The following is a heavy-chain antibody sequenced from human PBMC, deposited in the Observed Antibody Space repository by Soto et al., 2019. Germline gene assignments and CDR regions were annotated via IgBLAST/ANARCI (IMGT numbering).Heavy chain of an antibody. CDR2: IRNDGSNI. Sequence: QVQLVESGGGVVQPGRSLRLSCAASGSIFRDYGMHWVRQAPGKGLEWVAVIRNDGSNINYADSVMGRFTISRDNSKNTRYLEMNRLRDEDKAVYYCARDGIGGSNFRGYRDSWGQGNFGTVSS. CDR1: GSIFRDYG. J-gene: IGHJ4*02. V-gene: IGHV3-33*01. CDR3: ARDGIGGSNFRGYRDS. D-gene: IGHD3-16*01.